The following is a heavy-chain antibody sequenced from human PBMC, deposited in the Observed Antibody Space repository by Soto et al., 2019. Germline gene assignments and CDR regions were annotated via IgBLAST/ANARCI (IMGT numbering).Heavy chain of an antibody. CDR2: IIPILGIA. CDR1: GGTFSSYT. J-gene: IGHJ3*02. Sequence: QVQLVQSGAEVKKPGSSVKVSCKASGGTFSSYTITWVRQAPGQGLEWMGRIIPILGIANYAQKFQGRVTITADKSTSTAYMELGSLISEDTAVYYCARGVDIVVVPAASNAAFDIWGQGTMVTVSS. V-gene: IGHV1-69*02. D-gene: IGHD2-2*01. CDR3: ARGVDIVVVPAASNAAFDI.